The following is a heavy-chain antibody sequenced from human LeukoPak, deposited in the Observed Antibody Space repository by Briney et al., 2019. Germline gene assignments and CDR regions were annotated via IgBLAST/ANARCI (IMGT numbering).Heavy chain of an antibody. D-gene: IGHD3-10*01. Sequence: SVKVSCKASGGTFSSYAISWVRQAPGQGLEWMGGIIPIFGTANYAQKFQGRVTITADESTSTAYMELSSLRSEDTAVYYCARDIGYGSGSLDLDYWSQGTLVTVSS. CDR1: GGTFSSYA. J-gene: IGHJ4*02. CDR2: IIPIFGTA. CDR3: ARDIGYGSGSLDLDY. V-gene: IGHV1-69*13.